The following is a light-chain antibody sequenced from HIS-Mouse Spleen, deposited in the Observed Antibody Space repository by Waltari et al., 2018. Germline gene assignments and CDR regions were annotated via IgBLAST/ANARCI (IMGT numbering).Light chain of an antibody. Sequence: QSALTQPASVSGSPGQSIPISCTGTRSDVGSYHLVSWYQQHPGKAPKLMIYEGSKRPSGVSNRFSGSKSGNTASLTISGLQAEDEADYYCCSYAGSSTFVVVFGGGTKLTVL. V-gene: IGLV2-23*03. CDR2: EGS. CDR3: CSYAGSSTFVVV. J-gene: IGLJ2*01. CDR1: RSDVGSYHL.